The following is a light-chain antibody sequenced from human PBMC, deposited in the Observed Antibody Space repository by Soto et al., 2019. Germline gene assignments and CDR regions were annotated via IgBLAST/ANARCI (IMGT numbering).Light chain of an antibody. CDR3: QQRSNWPPIT. J-gene: IGKJ5*01. CDR1: RSVSSY. Sequence: EILLTQSPATLSLSPGERASVSCRASRSVSSYLAWYQQKPGQAPRLLIYDASNRATGIPARFSGSGSGTDFTLTISSLEPEDFAVYYCQQRSNWPPITFGQGTRLEIK. CDR2: DAS. V-gene: IGKV3-11*01.